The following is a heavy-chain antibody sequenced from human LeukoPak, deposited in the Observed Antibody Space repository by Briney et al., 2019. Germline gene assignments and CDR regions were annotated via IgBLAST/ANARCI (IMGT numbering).Heavy chain of an antibody. CDR2: ISGSGGST. CDR1: GFKFSNYG. V-gene: IGHV3-23*01. Sequence: GGSLRLSCAASGFKFSNYGMSWVRQAPGKGLEWVSGISGSGGSTYYADSVKGRFTISRDNSKNTLYLQMNSLRAEDTAVYYCAKDDGGSYYIYYYYMDVWGKGTTVTISS. J-gene: IGHJ6*03. CDR3: AKDDGGSYYIYYYYMDV. D-gene: IGHD2-15*01.